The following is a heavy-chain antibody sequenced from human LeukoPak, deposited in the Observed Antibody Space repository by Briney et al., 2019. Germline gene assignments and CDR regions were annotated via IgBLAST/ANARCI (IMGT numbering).Heavy chain of an antibody. CDR2: IYYRGNT. V-gene: IGHV4-39*01. D-gene: IGHD5-24*01. J-gene: IGHJ4*02. Sequence: SETLSLTCTVSGGSITETTYFWGWIRQPPGKGLEWIGSIYYRGNTYYNPSLKSRVTLFVDTSKNQFSLKLTSVTAADTSIYYCARRKVAAEMAFWGKETLVTVSS. CDR1: GGSITETTYF. CDR3: ARRKVAAEMAF.